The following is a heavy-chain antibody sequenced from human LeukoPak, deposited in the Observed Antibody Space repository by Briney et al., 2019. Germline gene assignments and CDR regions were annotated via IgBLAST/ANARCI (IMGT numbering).Heavy chain of an antibody. CDR3: ARGRYSGSYYVFYYMDV. Sequence: SQTLSLTCTVSGGSISSGSYYWSWIRQPAGKGLEWIGRIYTSGSTSYNPSLKSRVTISVDTSKNQFSLKLSSVTAADTAVYYCARGRYSGSYYVFYYMDVWGKGTTVTVSS. CDR1: GGSISSGSYY. J-gene: IGHJ6*03. V-gene: IGHV4-61*02. D-gene: IGHD1-26*01. CDR2: IYTSGST.